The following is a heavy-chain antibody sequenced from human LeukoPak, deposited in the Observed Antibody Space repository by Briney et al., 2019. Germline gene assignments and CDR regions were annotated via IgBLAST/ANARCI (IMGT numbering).Heavy chain of an antibody. J-gene: IGHJ5*02. CDR1: GGSISSGSYY. D-gene: IGHD6-6*01. Sequence: SETLSLTCTVSGGSISSGSYYWSWIRQPPGKGLEWIGYIYYSGSTNYNPSLKSRVTISVDTSKNQFSLKLSSVTAADTAVYYCARVQRSIAGNVGWFDPWGQGTLVTVSS. CDR2: IYYSGST. CDR3: ARVQRSIAGNVGWFDP. V-gene: IGHV4-61*01.